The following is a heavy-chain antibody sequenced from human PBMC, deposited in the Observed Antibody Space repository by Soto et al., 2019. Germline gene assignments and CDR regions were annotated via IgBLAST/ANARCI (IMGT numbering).Heavy chain of an antibody. CDR1: GFTFSRYG. CDR3: ARDPQQRLADSYYYGMDV. CDR2: ISGLSSYI. D-gene: IGHD6-25*01. Sequence: EVHLVESGGGLVKPGGSLRLSCAASGFTFSRYGMNWVRQAPGKGLELVSSISGLSSYIYYADSVKGRFTASRDNAKKSLYVQMNSLRAEDTAVYYCARDPQQRLADSYYYGMDVWDQGTTVIVSS. V-gene: IGHV3-21*01. J-gene: IGHJ6*02.